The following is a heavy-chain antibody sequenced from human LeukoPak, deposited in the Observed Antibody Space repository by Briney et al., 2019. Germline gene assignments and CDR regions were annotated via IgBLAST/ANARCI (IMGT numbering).Heavy chain of an antibody. CDR1: GFTFDDYG. CDR3: ARKSGVNDAFDI. Sequence: GGSLRLSCAASGFTFDDYGMSSVRQAPGKGLEWVSGINWNGGSTGYADSVKGRFTISRDNANNSLYLQMNRLRAEDTALYHCARKSGVNDAFDIWGQGTMVTVSS. CDR2: INWNGGST. J-gene: IGHJ3*02. V-gene: IGHV3-20*01. D-gene: IGHD3-10*01.